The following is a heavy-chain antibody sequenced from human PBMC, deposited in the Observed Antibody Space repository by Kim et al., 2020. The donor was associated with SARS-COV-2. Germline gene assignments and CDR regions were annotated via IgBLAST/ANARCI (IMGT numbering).Heavy chain of an antibody. J-gene: IGHJ3*02. V-gene: IGHV4-59*01. CDR3: ARELHGSGSYYAFDI. D-gene: IGHD3-10*01. Sequence: PSLKGRVTISVDTSKNQFSLKLSSVTAADTAVYYCARELHGSGSYYAFDIWGQGTMVTVSS.